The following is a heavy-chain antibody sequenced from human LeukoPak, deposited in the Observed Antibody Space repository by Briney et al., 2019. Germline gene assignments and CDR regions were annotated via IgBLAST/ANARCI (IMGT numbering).Heavy chain of an antibody. D-gene: IGHD3-3*01. J-gene: IGHJ4*02. Sequence: SQTLSLTFAISGDSVSSNGASWNWIRQSPSRGLEWLGWTYYRSQQWHSDYAPSVKGRITLNPDTSKNQFSLQLNSMTPEDTAVYYCGRETDFGVVTNWGQGTLVTVSS. CDR2: TYYRSQQWHS. CDR3: GRETDFGVVTN. CDR1: GDSVSSNGAS. V-gene: IGHV6-1*01.